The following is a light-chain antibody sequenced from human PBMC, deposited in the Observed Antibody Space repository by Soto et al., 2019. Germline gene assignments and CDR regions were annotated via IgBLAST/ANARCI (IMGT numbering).Light chain of an antibody. Sequence: QSALTQPPSVSGSPGQSVAISCTGTSSDVGGYNRVSWYQQAPGKAPKLLIYDVSNRPSGGSTRFSGSKSGNTASLTISGLPAEDEADYYCTSYASGSAYVFGPGTKVTVL. V-gene: IGLV2-18*02. CDR1: SSDVGGYNR. CDR2: DVS. CDR3: TSYASGSAYV. J-gene: IGLJ1*01.